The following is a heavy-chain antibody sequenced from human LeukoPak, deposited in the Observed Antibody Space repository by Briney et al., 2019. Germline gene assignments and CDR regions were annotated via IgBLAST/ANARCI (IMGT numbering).Heavy chain of an antibody. J-gene: IGHJ4*02. D-gene: IGHD6-19*01. V-gene: IGHV1-69*13. Sequence: ASVKVSCKASGGTFSSYAISWVRQAPGQGLEWMGGIIPTFGTANYAQKFQGRVTITADESTSTAYMELSSLRSEDTAVYYCARSDRSGWYGVYWGQGTLVTVSS. CDR1: GGTFSSYA. CDR2: IIPTFGTA. CDR3: ARSDRSGWYGVY.